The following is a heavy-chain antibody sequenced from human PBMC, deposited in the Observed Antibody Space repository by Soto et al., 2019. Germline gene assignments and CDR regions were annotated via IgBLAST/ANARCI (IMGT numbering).Heavy chain of an antibody. CDR1: GFTFSSYS. J-gene: IGHJ2*01. CDR2: ISSSSSYI. V-gene: IGHV3-21*01. CDR3: ARALEGDYGGYFDL. Sequence: EVQLVESGGGLVKPGGSLRLSCAASGFTFSSYSMNWVRQAPGKGLEWVSSISSSSSYIYYADSVKGRFTISRDNAKNSLYLQMNSLRAEDTAVYYCARALEGDYGGYFDLWGRGTLVTVSS. D-gene: IGHD4-17*01.